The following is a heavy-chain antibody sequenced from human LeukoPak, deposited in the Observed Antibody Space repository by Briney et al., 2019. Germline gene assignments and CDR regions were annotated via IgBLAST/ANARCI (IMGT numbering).Heavy chain of an antibody. V-gene: IGHV3-23*01. CDR2: ISGSGGST. Sequence: GGSLRLSCAASGFTFSSYAMSWVRQAPGQGLEWVSAISGSGGSTYYADSVKGRFTISRDNSKNTLYLQMNSLRAEDTAVYYCAKGGYCSSTSCAQLDYWGQGTLVTVSS. CDR1: GFTFSSYA. CDR3: AKGGYCSSTSCAQLDY. D-gene: IGHD2-2*01. J-gene: IGHJ4*02.